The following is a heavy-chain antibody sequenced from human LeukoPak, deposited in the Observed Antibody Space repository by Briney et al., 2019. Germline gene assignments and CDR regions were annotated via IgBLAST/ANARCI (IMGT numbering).Heavy chain of an antibody. CDR3: AREIGDYYDSSGYRTYYFDY. CDR1: GGSISSYY. Sequence: SETLSLTCAVSGGSISSYYWSWIRQPAGKGLEWIGRIYTSGSTNYNPSLKSRVTISVDTSKNQISLKLSSVPAADTAVYYCAREIGDYYDSSGYRTYYFDYWGQGTLVTVSS. V-gene: IGHV4-4*07. CDR2: IYTSGST. D-gene: IGHD3-22*01. J-gene: IGHJ4*02.